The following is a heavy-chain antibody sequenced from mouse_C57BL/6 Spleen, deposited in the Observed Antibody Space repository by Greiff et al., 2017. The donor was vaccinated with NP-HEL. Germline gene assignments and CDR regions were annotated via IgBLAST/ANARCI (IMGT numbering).Heavy chain of an antibody. CDR2: IRNKANGYTT. Sequence: EVKLMESGGGLVQPGGSLSLSCAASGYTFTGYYMSWVRQPPGKALEWLGFIRNKANGYTTEYSASVKGRFTISRDNSQSILYLQMNALRAEDSAAYYCARSPEYYGRDYAMDYWGQGTSVTVSA. V-gene: IGHV7-3*01. CDR1: GYTFTGYY. CDR3: ARSPEYYGRDYAMDY. J-gene: IGHJ4*01. D-gene: IGHD1-1*01.